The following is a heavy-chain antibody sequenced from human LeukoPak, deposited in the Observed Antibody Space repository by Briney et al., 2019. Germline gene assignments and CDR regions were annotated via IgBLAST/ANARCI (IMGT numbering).Heavy chain of an antibody. CDR1: GGSISSYY. CDR3: ARWRKQFLRPYNWFDP. Sequence: PSETLSLTCTVSGGSISSYYWSWIRQPPGKGLEWIGYIYYSGSTNYNPSLKSRVTISVDTSKNQFSLKLSSVTAADTAVYYCARWRKQFLRPYNWFDPWGQGTLVTVSS. D-gene: IGHD3-3*01. CDR2: IYYSGST. V-gene: IGHV4-59*01. J-gene: IGHJ5*02.